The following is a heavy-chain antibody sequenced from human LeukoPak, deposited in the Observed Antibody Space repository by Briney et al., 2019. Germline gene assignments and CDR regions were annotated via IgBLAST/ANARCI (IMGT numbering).Heavy chain of an antibody. V-gene: IGHV3-21*01. CDR1: GFTFSSYS. Sequence: GGSPRLSCAASGFTFSSYSMNWVRQAPGKGLEWVSSISSSSSYIYYADSVKGRFTISRDNAKNSLYLQMNSLRAEDMAVYYCAREEGYGEYYFDYWGQGTLVTVSS. CDR3: AREEGYGEYYFDY. J-gene: IGHJ4*02. D-gene: IGHD4-17*01. CDR2: ISSSSSYI.